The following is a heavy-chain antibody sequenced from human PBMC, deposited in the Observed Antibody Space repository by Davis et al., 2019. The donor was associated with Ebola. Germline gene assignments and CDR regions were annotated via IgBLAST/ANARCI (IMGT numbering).Heavy chain of an antibody. CDR2: ISGSGTGT. J-gene: IGHJ6*02. Sequence: GESLKISCAASGFTLISHSMTWVRQAPGKGLEWVSGISGSGTGTYYVDSVKGRFTFSRDTSMNTLYLQMNSLRAEDTAVYYCAKGSLYGSRSITAGMDVWGQGTTVTVSS. CDR3: AKGSLYGSRSITAGMDV. CDR1: GFTLISHS. V-gene: IGHV3-23*01. D-gene: IGHD4-17*01.